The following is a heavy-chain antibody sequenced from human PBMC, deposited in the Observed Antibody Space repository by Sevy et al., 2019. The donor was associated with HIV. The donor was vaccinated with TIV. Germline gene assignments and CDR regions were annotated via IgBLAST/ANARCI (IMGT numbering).Heavy chain of an antibody. Sequence: GGSLRLSCAATGFTFSNYATHWVRQAPGKGMEWAAIIWSDGAYQYHGDSVKGRFTISRDNSKNTLYLQMNNVRVEDTAVYYCARGGYYYDNAAYYALDSWGQGTLVTVSS. V-gene: IGHV3-33*01. J-gene: IGHJ4*02. CDR3: ARGGYYYDNAAYYALDS. CDR1: GFTFSNYA. CDR2: IWSDGAYQ. D-gene: IGHD3-22*01.